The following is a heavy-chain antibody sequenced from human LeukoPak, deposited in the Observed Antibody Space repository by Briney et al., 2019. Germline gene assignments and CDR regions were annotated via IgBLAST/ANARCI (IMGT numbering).Heavy chain of an antibody. CDR3: ARGEYQLLRYFDL. V-gene: IGHV4-39*07. D-gene: IGHD2-2*01. J-gene: IGHJ2*01. Sequence: SETLSLTCTVSGASITNSLYYWGWIRQPPGKGLEWIATVYYTGSTYYNPSLKSRVTISIDTSKSHFSLKLSSVTAADTAVYYCARGEYQLLRYFDLWGRGTLVTVSS. CDR1: GASITNSLYY. CDR2: VYYTGST.